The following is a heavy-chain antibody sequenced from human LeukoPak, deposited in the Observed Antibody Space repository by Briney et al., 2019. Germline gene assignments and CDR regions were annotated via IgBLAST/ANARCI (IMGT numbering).Heavy chain of an antibody. CDR3: ARGTAATDRGRYNWFDP. Sequence: KPSETLSLTCAVYGGSFSGYYWSWIRQPSGKGLEWIGEINHGGSTNYNPSLKSRVTISVDTSKNQFSLKLSSVTAADTAVYYCARGTAATDRGRYNWFDPWGQGTLVTVSS. J-gene: IGHJ5*02. CDR2: INHGGST. D-gene: IGHD6-13*01. CDR1: GGSFSGYY. V-gene: IGHV4-34*01.